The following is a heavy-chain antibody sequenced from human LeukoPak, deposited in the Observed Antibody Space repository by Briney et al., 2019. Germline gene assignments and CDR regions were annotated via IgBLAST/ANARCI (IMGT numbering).Heavy chain of an antibody. CDR1: GFTFSSYA. J-gene: IGHJ4*02. CDR2: ISGSGGST. V-gene: IGHV3-23*01. D-gene: IGHD4-11*01. Sequence: GGSLRLSCAASGFTFSSYAMSWVRQAPGKGLEWVSAISGSGGSTYYADSVKGRFTISRDNSKNTLYLQMNSLRAEDTAVYYCAKDPVRRDYQFVFDYWGQGILVTVSS. CDR3: AKDPVRRDYQFVFDY.